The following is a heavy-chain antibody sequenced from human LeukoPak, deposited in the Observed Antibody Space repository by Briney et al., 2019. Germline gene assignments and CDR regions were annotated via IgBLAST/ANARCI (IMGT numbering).Heavy chain of an antibody. CDR1: GFTFSSYS. D-gene: IGHD1-26*01. CDR3: ARERVGATRWYDP. CDR2: ISSSSSYI. V-gene: IGHV3-21*01. Sequence: GGSLRLSCAASGFTFSSYSMNWVRQAPGKGLEWVSSISSSSSYIYYADSVKGRFTISRDNAKNSLYLQMNSLRAEDTAVYYCARERVGATRWYDPWGQGTLVTVSS. J-gene: IGHJ5*02.